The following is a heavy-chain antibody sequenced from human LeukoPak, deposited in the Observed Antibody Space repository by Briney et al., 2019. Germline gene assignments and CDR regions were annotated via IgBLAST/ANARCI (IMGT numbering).Heavy chain of an antibody. Sequence: ASVKVSCKASGYTFTGYYMHWVRQAPGQGLEWMGWINPNSGGTNYAQKFQGRVTMTRDTSISTAYMELSRLRSDDTAVYYCARVRQGVVPYNWFDPWGQGTLVTVSS. V-gene: IGHV1-2*02. D-gene: IGHD3-3*01. CDR2: INPNSGGT. J-gene: IGHJ5*02. CDR3: ARVRQGVVPYNWFDP. CDR1: GYTFTGYY.